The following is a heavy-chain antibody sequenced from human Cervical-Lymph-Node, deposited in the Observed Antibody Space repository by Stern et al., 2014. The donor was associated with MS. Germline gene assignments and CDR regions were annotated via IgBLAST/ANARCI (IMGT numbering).Heavy chain of an antibody. CDR3: ARDYEDTSMLFDH. CDR1: GFTFSSYA. CDR2: ISYDGNHK. V-gene: IGHV3-30*03. D-gene: IGHD2-8*01. Sequence: VQLVESGGAVVQPGRSLRLSCAASGFTFSSYAMHWVRQAPGKGLEWVTVISYDGNHKYDAASVKGRFTISRDNSKNTLHLQMNSVTPDDTAIYYCARDYEDTSMLFDHWGQGTLVTVSS. J-gene: IGHJ4*02.